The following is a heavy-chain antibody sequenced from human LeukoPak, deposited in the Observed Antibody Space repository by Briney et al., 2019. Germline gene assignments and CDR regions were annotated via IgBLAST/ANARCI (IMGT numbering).Heavy chain of an antibody. Sequence: SETLSLACTVSGGSISSYYWSWVRQPPGKGLEWIGFVYYTGSTNYSPSLKSRVTISVDTSKNQFSLKLRSVTAADTAVYYCARISSSNWYNERGAFDVWGQGTMVTVSS. V-gene: IGHV4-59*01. D-gene: IGHD6-13*01. CDR1: GGSISSYY. CDR3: ARISSSNWYNERGAFDV. J-gene: IGHJ3*01. CDR2: VYYTGST.